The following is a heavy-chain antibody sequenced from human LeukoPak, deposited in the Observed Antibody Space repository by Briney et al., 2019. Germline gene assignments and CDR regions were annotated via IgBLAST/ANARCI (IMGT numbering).Heavy chain of an antibody. V-gene: IGHV1-8*01. CDR1: GYTFTTYD. D-gene: IGHD4-23*01. Sequence: ASVKVSCKASGYTFTTYDINWVRQATGQGLEWMGWMNPNSGNTGYAQKFQGRITMTRNTSISTAYMELRSLRSEDTAVYYCAKTPSPVVTPKSTYYMDVWGKGTTVTVSS. CDR3: AKTPSPVVTPKSTYYMDV. CDR2: MNPNSGNT. J-gene: IGHJ6*03.